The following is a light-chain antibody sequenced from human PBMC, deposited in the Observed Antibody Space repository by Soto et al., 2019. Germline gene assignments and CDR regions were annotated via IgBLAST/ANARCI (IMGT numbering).Light chain of an antibody. CDR1: SSDVGGYNY. CDR2: EVN. V-gene: IGLV2-8*01. Sequence: QSVLTQPPSASGSPGQSVTISCTGTSSDVGGYNYVSWYQQYPGKAPKLMFYEVNKRPSGVPDRLSASKSGNTASLTVSGLQAEDEADYYCSSYAGNNNLVFGGGTKVTVL. J-gene: IGLJ3*02. CDR3: SSYAGNNNLV.